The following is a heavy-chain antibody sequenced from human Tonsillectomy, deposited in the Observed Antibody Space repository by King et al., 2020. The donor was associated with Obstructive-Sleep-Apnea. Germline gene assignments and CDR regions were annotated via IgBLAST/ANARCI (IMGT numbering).Heavy chain of an antibody. CDR3: ARDRDGSCTLDY. V-gene: IGHV3-33*01. CDR1: GFTFSSYG. CDR2: IWYDGSNK. Sequence: VQLVESGGGVVQPGRFLRLSCAASGFTFSSYGMHWVRQAPGKRLEWVAVIWYDGSNKYYADSVKGRFTISRDNSKNTLYLQMNSLRAEDTAVYYCARDRDGSCTLDYWGQGTLVTVSS. J-gene: IGHJ4*02. D-gene: IGHD1-26*01.